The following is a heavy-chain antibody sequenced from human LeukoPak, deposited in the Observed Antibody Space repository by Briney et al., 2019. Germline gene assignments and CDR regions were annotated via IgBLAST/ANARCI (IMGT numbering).Heavy chain of an antibody. CDR3: ARDSTPYYDRYYMDV. CDR2: ISAYNGNT. CDR1: GYTFTSYG. J-gene: IGHJ6*03. D-gene: IGHD3-3*01. V-gene: IGHV1-18*01. Sequence: GASVKVSCKASGYTFTSYGISWVRQAPGQGLEWMGWISAYNGNTNYAQKVQGRVTMTTDTSTSTAYMELRSLRSDDTAVYYCARDSTPYYDRYYMDVWGKGTTVTVSS.